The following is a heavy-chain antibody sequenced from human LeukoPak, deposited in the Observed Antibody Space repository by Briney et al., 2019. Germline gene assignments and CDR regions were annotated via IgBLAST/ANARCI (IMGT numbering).Heavy chain of an antibody. CDR2: INHSGST. V-gene: IGHV4-34*01. CDR1: GGSFSGYY. CDR3: ARGRRRAADY. D-gene: IGHD6-13*01. Sequence: SETLSLTCAVYGGSFSGYYWSWIRQPPEKGLEWIGEINHSGSTNYNPSLKSRVTISVDTSKNQFSLKLSSVTAADTAVYYCARGRRRAADYWGQGTLVTVSS. J-gene: IGHJ4*02.